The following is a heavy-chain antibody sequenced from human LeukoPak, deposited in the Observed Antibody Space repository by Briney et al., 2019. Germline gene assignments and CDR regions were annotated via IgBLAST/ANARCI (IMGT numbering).Heavy chain of an antibody. CDR3: ASSPKSNNWFDP. Sequence: SETLSLTCTVSGGSISSGDYYWSWIRQPPGKSLEWIGYIYYSGSTYYNPSLKSRVTISVDTSKNQFSLKLSSVTAADTAVYYCASSPKSNNWFDPWGQGTLVTVSS. CDR1: GGSISSGDYY. CDR2: IYYSGST. V-gene: IGHV4-30-4*01. J-gene: IGHJ5*02.